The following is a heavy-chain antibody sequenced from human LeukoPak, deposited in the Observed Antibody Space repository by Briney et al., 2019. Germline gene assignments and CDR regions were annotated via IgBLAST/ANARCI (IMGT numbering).Heavy chain of an antibody. CDR1: GFTFNSYS. J-gene: IGHJ4*02. Sequence: PGGSLRLSCAASGFTFNSYSMNWVRQAPGKGLEWVSSISSSSSYIYYADSVKGRFTISRDNAKNSLYLQMNSLRPEDTAVYYCARVIAAAGYFDYWGQGTLVTVSS. CDR2: ISSSSSYI. D-gene: IGHD6-13*01. CDR3: ARVIAAAGYFDY. V-gene: IGHV3-21*01.